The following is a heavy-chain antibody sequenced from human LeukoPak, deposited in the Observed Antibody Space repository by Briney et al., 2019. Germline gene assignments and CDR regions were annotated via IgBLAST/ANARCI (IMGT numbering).Heavy chain of an antibody. D-gene: IGHD3-3*01. CDR1: GFTFSSYW. J-gene: IGHJ6*02. CDR3: ARGLLGFWSALTGMDV. CDR2: IKQDGSEK. V-gene: IGHV3-7*01. Sequence: PGGSLRLSCAASGFTFSSYWMSWVRQAPGKGLEWVANIKQDGSEKYYVDSVKGRFTISRDNAKDSLYLQMNSLRVEDTAVYYCARGLLGFWSALTGMDVWGQGTTVTVSS.